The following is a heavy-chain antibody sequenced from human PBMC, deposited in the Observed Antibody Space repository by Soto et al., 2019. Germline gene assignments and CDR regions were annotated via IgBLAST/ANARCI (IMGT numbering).Heavy chain of an antibody. CDR2: IIPIFGTA. Sequence: SVKVSCKASGGTFSSYAISWVRQAPGQGLEWMGGIIPIFGTANYAQKFQGRVTITADESTSTAYMELSSLRSEDTAVYYCARGAGGFDSSGYYSQLDYWGQGTLVTVSS. V-gene: IGHV1-69*13. J-gene: IGHJ4*02. CDR3: ARGAGGFDSSGYYSQLDY. D-gene: IGHD3-22*01. CDR1: GGTFSSYA.